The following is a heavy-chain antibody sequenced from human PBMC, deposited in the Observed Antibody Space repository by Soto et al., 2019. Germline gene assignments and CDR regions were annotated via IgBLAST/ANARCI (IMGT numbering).Heavy chain of an antibody. Sequence: PSDTLSLTCAVSGYSISSGYYWGWIRQPPGKGLEWIGSIYHSGSTYYNPSLKSRVTISVDTSKNQFSLKLSSVTAADTAVYYCARVGGSGVNYFDYWGQGTLVTVSS. V-gene: IGHV4-38-2*01. CDR2: IYHSGST. D-gene: IGHD3-10*01. CDR1: GYSISSGYY. J-gene: IGHJ4*02. CDR3: ARVGGSGVNYFDY.